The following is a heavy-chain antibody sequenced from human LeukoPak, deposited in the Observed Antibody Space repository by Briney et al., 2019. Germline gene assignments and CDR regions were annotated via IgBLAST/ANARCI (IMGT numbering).Heavy chain of an antibody. CDR1: GFTFSSYG. CDR2: ISGSGGST. Sequence: QPGGSLRLSCAASGFTFSSYGMSWVRQAPGKGLEWGSGISGSGGSTYNADSVKGRFTISRDNSKNTLYLQMNSLRAEDTAVYYCAKGYYDSSGHYYGSDYWGQGNLVTVSS. CDR3: AKGYYDSSGHYYGSDY. D-gene: IGHD3-22*01. J-gene: IGHJ4*02. V-gene: IGHV3-23*01.